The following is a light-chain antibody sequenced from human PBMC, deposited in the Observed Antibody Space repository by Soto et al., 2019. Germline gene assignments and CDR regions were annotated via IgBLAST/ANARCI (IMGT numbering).Light chain of an antibody. CDR1: QSISSK. J-gene: IGKJ4*01. V-gene: IGKV3-15*01. CDR3: QEYNNWHPIT. CDR2: GAS. Sequence: EIVMPQSPATMSVSPGESAALSCRASQSISSKLAWYQQKPGQAPRLLIYGASTRATGIPVRFSGSGSGTEFTLTITSLQSEDFAVYYCQEYNNWHPITVGGGNKVDIK.